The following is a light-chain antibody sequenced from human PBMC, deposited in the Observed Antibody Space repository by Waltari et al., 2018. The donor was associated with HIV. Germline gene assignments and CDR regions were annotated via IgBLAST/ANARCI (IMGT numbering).Light chain of an antibody. V-gene: IGLV3-1*01. J-gene: IGLJ2*01. Sequence: SYELTQPPSVSVSPGQTASITCSGDKLGDKYACWYQQKPGQSSGLVIYQDSKRPSGSPERFSGSNSGNTATLTISGTQAMDEADYYCQAWDSSPVVFGGGTKLTVL. CDR3: QAWDSSPVV. CDR1: KLGDKY. CDR2: QDS.